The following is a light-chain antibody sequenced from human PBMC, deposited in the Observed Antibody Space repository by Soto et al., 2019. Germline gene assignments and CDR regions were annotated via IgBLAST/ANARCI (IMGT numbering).Light chain of an antibody. CDR1: QSVSSTY. V-gene: IGKV3D-15*01. CDR3: QQYNNWPPWT. Sequence: EIVMTQSPGTLSLSPGERATLSCRASQSVSSTYLAWYQQKPGQAPRLLIYGASSRATGIPDRFSGSGSGTDFTLTISSLQSEDFAVYYCQQYNNWPPWTFGQGTKVDNK. CDR2: GAS. J-gene: IGKJ1*01.